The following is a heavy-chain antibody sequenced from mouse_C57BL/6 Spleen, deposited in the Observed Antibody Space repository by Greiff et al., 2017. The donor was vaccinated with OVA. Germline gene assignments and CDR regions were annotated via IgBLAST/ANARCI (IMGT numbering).Heavy chain of an antibody. CDR2: IDPENGDT. V-gene: IGHV14-4*01. Sequence: VQLQQSGAELVRPGAPVKLSCTASGFNIKDDYMHWVKQRPEQGLEWIGWIDPENGDTEYASKFQGKATITADTSSNTAYLQLSSLTSEDTAVYYCTSGGFAYWGQGTLVTVSA. CDR1: GFNIKDDY. CDR3: TSGGFAY. J-gene: IGHJ3*01. D-gene: IGHD3-2*02.